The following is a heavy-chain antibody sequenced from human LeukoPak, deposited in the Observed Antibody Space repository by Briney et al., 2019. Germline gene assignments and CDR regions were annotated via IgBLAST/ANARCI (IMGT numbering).Heavy chain of an antibody. J-gene: IGHJ4*02. V-gene: IGHV6-1*01. CDR1: GDXFSSISAA. D-gene: IGHD6-13*01. CDR3: AREVSSSWDY. CDR2: TFYRSTWYH. Sequence: SQTLSLTCAISGDXFSSISAAWNWIRQSPSRGLEWLGRTFYRSTWYHDYAVSVKSRITIKPDTSKNQFSLQLNSVTPEDTAVYYCAREVSSSWDYWGQGTLVIVSS.